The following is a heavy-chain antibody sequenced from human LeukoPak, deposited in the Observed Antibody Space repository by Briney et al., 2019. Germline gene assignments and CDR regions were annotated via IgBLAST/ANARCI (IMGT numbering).Heavy chain of an antibody. Sequence: GGSLRLSCAASGFTFSSYAMSWVRQAPGKGLEWVSVISGSGDNTYYADSVKGRFTISRDNSKNTLYLQMNSLRAEDTAVYYCAKSGWNSGRNHYYYYYGMDVWGQGTTVTVSS. CDR3: AKSGWNSGRNHYYYYYGMDV. CDR2: ISGSGDNT. V-gene: IGHV3-23*01. J-gene: IGHJ6*02. D-gene: IGHD1-26*01. CDR1: GFTFSSYA.